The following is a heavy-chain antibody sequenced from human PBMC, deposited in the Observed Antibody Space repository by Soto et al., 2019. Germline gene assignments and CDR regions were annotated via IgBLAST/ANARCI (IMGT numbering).Heavy chain of an antibody. J-gene: IGHJ3*02. CDR2: IYYSGST. CDR1: GGSISSGGYY. D-gene: IGHD3-10*01. V-gene: IGHV4-31*03. Sequence: QVQLQESGPGLVKPSQTLSLTCTVSGGSISSGGYYWSWIRQHPGKGLEWIGYIYYSGSTYYNPSLKSRVTISVDTSKNQFSLKLSSETAADTAVYYCARAPPGGFVESNAFDIWGQGTMVTVSS. CDR3: ARAPPGGFVESNAFDI.